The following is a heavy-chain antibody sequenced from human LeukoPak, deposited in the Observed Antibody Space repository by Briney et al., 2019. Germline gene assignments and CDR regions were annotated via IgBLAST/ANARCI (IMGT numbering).Heavy chain of an antibody. D-gene: IGHD3-9*01. J-gene: IGHJ4*02. V-gene: IGHV6-1*01. CDR1: GDSVSSNSAA. Sequence: SQTLSLTCAISGDSVSSNSAAWNWLRQSPSRGLEWLGRTYYRSKWYNDYAVSVKSRITINPDTSKNQFSLQLNSVTPEDTAVYYCARETEYYDILTGLFDYWGQGTLVTVSS. CDR2: TYYRSKWYN. CDR3: ARETEYYDILTGLFDY.